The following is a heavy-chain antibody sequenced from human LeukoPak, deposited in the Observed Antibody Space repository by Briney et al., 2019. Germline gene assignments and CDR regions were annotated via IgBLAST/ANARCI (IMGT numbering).Heavy chain of an antibody. J-gene: IGHJ6*04. CDR3: ARDSYYGSGSYSLDV. Sequence: GGSLRLSCAASGFTFSSYSMNWVRQAPGKGLEWVSSISSSSSYIYYADSVKGRFTISRDNAKNSLYLQMNSLRAEDTAVYYCARDSYYGSGSYSLDVWGKGTTVTVSS. D-gene: IGHD3-10*01. V-gene: IGHV3-21*01. CDR1: GFTFSSYS. CDR2: ISSSSSYI.